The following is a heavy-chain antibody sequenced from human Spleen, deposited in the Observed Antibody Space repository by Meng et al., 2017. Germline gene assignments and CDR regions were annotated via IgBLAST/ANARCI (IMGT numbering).Heavy chain of an antibody. CDR3: AREGYSSSWYSQGSWFDP. CDR1: GYSISSGYY. V-gene: IGHV4-38-2*02. J-gene: IGHJ5*02. D-gene: IGHD6-13*01. CDR2: IYHSGST. Sequence: SETLSLTCTVSGYSISSGYYWGWIRQPPGKGLEWIGSIYHSGSTYYNPSLKSRVTISVDTSKNQFSLKLSSVTAADTAVYYCAREGYSSSWYSQGSWFDPWGQGTLVTVSS.